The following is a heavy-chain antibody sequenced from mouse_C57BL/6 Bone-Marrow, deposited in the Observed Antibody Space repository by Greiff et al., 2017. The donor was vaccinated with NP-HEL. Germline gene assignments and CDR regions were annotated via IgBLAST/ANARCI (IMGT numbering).Heavy chain of an antibody. CDR1: GYNIKDYY. D-gene: IGHD1-1*01. CDR2: IDPEDGET. Sequence: VQLQQSGAELVKPGASVKLSCTASGYNIKDYYMHWVKQRTEQGLEWIGRIDPEDGETKYAPKFQGKATITADTSSNTAYRQLSSLTSEDAAVYYCARGATVVANFDYWGQGTTLTVSS. CDR3: ARGATVVANFDY. J-gene: IGHJ2*01. V-gene: IGHV14-2*01.